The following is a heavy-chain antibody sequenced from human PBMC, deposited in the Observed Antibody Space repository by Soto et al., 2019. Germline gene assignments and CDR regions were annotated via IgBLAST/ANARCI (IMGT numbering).Heavy chain of an antibody. CDR2: IDPSDSYT. D-gene: IGHD2-2*01. J-gene: IGHJ6*02. CDR3: ARRSYCSSTSCRESSYYYYGMDV. V-gene: IGHV5-10-1*01. Sequence: PGESLKISCKGSGYSFTSYWISWVRQMPGKGLEWMGRIDPSDSYTNYSPSFQGHVTISADKSISTAYLQWSSLKASDTAMYYCARRSYCSSTSCRESSYYYYGMDVWGQGTTVTV. CDR1: GYSFTSYW.